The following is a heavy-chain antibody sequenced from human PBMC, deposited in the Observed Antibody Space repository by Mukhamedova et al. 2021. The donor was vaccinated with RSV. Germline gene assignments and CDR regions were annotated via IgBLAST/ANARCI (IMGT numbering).Heavy chain of an antibody. Sequence: VSAISGSGGSTYYADSVKGRFTISRDNSKNTLYLQMNSLRAEDTAVYYCAKGRQLLVPRPGDGFDYWGQGTLVTV. CDR2: ISGSGGST. CDR3: AKGRQLLVPRPGDGFDY. D-gene: IGHD6-19*01. J-gene: IGHJ4*02. V-gene: IGHV3-23*01.